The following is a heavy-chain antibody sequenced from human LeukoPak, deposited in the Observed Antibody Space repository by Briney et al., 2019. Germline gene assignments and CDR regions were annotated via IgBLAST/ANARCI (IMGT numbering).Heavy chain of an antibody. CDR2: ISSSGTTI. Sequence: PGGSLRLSCAASGFTFSDYYMSWIRQAPGKGLEWVSYISSSGTTIYYADPVKGRFTISRDNAKNSLYLQMNSLRAEDTAVYYCARRRDSGSLQHFDYWGQGTLVTVSS. D-gene: IGHD1-26*01. CDR3: ARRRDSGSLQHFDY. V-gene: IGHV3-11*01. CDR1: GFTFSDYY. J-gene: IGHJ4*02.